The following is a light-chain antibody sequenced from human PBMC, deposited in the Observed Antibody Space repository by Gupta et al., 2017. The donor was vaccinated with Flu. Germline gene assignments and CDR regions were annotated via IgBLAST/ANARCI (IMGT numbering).Light chain of an antibody. Sequence: LSLSPGERATLSCRASQSVSSTYLAWYQQKPGQAPRLLIYGTSSRATGIPDRFSGSGSGTDFSLSISSLEPEDFAVYYCQQYGRSLMYTFGQGTKLEIK. V-gene: IGKV3-20*01. J-gene: IGKJ2*01. CDR3: QQYGRSLMYT. CDR2: GTS. CDR1: QSVSSTY.